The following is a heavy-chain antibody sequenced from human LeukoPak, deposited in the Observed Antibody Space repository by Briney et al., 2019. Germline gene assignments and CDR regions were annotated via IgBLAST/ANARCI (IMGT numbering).Heavy chain of an antibody. CDR1: GGSIGSYY. CDR2: IYYSGST. CDR3: ARDSQLTTLFGPYYYFDL. D-gene: IGHD4-4*01. Sequence: PSETLSLTCTVSGGSIGSYYWSWIRQPPGKGLEWIGYIYYSGSTNYNPSLKNRVTISVDTSKNQFSLKLSSVTAADTAVYYCARDSQLTTLFGPYYYFDLWGRGTLVTVSS. J-gene: IGHJ2*01. V-gene: IGHV4-59*01.